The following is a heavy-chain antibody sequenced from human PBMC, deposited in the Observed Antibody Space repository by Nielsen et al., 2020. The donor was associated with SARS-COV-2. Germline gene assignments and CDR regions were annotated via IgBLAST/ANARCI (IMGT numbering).Heavy chain of an antibody. J-gene: IGHJ4*02. CDR1: GFSFSSYG. CDR3: VRVRDDGHYYDTGPFDD. CDR2: INSDGSRS. D-gene: IGHD3-22*01. Sequence: GESLKISCAASGFSFSSYGVNWVRQAPGKGLMWVSRINSDGSRSAYADAVKGRFIIARDNARDTLSLQMNSLSAEDTAVYYCVRVRDDGHYYDTGPFDDWGQGALVTVSS. V-gene: IGHV3-74*01.